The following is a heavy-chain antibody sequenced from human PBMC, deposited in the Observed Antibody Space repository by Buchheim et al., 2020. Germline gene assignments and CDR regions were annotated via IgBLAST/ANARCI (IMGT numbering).Heavy chain of an antibody. CDR1: GFTFSSYG. V-gene: IGHV3-33*01. Sequence: QVQLVESGGGVVQPGRSLRLSCAASGFTFSSYGMHWVRQAPGKGLELVAVIWYDGSNKYYADSVKGRFTISRDIPKHTLYLQVNGLRTEDTAVYYCARGSIAAAGHLDYWGQGTL. CDR3: ARGSIAAAGHLDY. J-gene: IGHJ4*02. CDR2: IWYDGSNK. D-gene: IGHD6-13*01.